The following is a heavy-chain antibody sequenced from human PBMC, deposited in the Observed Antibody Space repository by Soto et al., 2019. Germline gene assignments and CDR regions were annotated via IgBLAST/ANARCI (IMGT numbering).Heavy chain of an antibody. J-gene: IGHJ5*02. CDR3: ARGRGYSGYDWNWFDP. Sequence: TSETLSLTCAVYGGSFSGYYWSWIRQPPGKGLEWIGEINHSGSTNYNPSLKSRVTISVDTSKNQFSLKLSSVTAADTAVYYCARGRGYSGYDWNWFDPWGQGTLVTVSS. CDR1: GGSFSGYY. D-gene: IGHD5-12*01. CDR2: INHSGST. V-gene: IGHV4-34*01.